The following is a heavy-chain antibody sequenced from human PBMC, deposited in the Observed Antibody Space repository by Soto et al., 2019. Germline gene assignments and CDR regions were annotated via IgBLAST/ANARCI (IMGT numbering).Heavy chain of an antibody. CDR3: ARGRVPRDSFDI. D-gene: IGHD1-1*01. J-gene: IGHJ3*02. CDR2: MNPNSGNT. CDR1: GYTFTSYD. V-gene: IGHV1-8*01. Sequence: ASVKVSCKASGYTFTSYDINWVRQATGQGLEWMGWMNPNSGNTGYAQKFQGRVTMTRNTSISTAYMELSSLRSEDTAVYYCARGRVPRDSFDIWGQATMVTVSS.